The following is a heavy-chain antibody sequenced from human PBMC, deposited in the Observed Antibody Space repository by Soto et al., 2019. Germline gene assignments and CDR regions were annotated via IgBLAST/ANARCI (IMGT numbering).Heavy chain of an antibody. V-gene: IGHV3-23*01. CDR1: GFTFNTFA. Sequence: EVLLLESGGGLVQPGESLRLSCAASGFTFNTFAMTWVRQAPGKGLEWVSALSGSGSLSYYADSVKGRFTISRDNSKNTMYLQMNNLRVDETAVYFCARDRGGALDSWGQGTLVTVSS. J-gene: IGHJ4*02. CDR2: LSGSGSLS. D-gene: IGHD2-15*01. CDR3: ARDRGGALDS.